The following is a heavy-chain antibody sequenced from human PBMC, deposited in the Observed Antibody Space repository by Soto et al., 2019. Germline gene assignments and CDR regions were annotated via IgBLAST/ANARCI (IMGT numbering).Heavy chain of an antibody. CDR3: AKSGGSSSWYTVHYYYVMDV. CDR2: ISGSGGST. J-gene: IGHJ6*02. D-gene: IGHD6-13*01. Sequence: GGSLRLSCAASGFTFSSYAMSWVRQAPGKGLEWVSAISGSGGSTYYADSVKGRFTISRDNSKNTLYLQMNSLRAEDTAVYYCAKSGGSSSWYTVHYYYVMDVWGQGTTVTVSS. V-gene: IGHV3-23*01. CDR1: GFTFSSYA.